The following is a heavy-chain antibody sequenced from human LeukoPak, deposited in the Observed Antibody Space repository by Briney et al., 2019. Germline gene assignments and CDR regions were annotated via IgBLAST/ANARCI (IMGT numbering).Heavy chain of an antibody. V-gene: IGHV1-2*02. CDR1: GYTFTGYY. J-gene: IGHJ5*02. D-gene: IGHD2-21*02. CDR2: IYPKGGGI. CDR3: ARDTCDGGDCFNWFDP. Sequence: ASVQVSCMASGYTFTGYYIHWPRPAPGQGLAGMGWIYPKGGGINYAPEFQGRVTLTRDTSITTAYMELSSLKSDDPPMYYCARDTCDGGDCFNWFDPWGQGTLVTVSS.